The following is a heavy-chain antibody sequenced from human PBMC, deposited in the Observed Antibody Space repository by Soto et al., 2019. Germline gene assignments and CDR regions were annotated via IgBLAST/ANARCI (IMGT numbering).Heavy chain of an antibody. Sequence: SETLSLTCTVSGGSISSGDYYWSWIRQPPGKGLEWIGYIYYSGSTYYNPSLKSRVTISVDTSKNQFSLKLSSVTAADTAVYYCARARITGTIGGLYYFDYWGQGTLVTVS. J-gene: IGHJ4*02. CDR3: ARARITGTIGGLYYFDY. V-gene: IGHV4-30-4*01. D-gene: IGHD1-7*01. CDR1: GGSISSGDYY. CDR2: IYYSGST.